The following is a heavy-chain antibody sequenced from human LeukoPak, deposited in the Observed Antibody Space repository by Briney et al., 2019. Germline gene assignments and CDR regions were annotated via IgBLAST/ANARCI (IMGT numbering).Heavy chain of an antibody. CDR2: ISSSSSYI. J-gene: IGHJ4*02. D-gene: IGHD2-15*01. V-gene: IGHV3-21*01. CDR1: GFTFSSFS. Sequence: GGSLRLSCAASGFTFSSFSMNWVRQAPGKGLEWVSSISSSSSYIYYADSVKGRFTISRDNAKNSLYLQMNSLRAEDTAVYYCARDQEAVVGANTFDYWGQGTLVTVSS. CDR3: ARDQEAVVGANTFDY.